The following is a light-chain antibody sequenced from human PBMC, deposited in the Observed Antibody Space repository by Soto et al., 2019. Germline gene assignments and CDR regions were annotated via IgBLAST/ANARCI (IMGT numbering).Light chain of an antibody. Sequence: EIVLTQSPGTLSVSLWESATLSCRASQSVDGYLAWYQQKPGQAPRLLVYGASSRATGIPDRFSGSGSGTDFTLTINRLEPEDFAVYYCQQYGSSRTFGQGTKVDIK. V-gene: IGKV3-20*01. CDR3: QQYGSSRT. CDR2: GAS. CDR1: QSVDGY. J-gene: IGKJ1*01.